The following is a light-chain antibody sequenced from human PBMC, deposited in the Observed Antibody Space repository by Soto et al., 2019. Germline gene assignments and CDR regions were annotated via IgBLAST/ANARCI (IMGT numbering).Light chain of an antibody. CDR3: QQYGSSLMYA. Sequence: EIVLTHSPGTLSLSRGRRATLSCRASQSFSSSYLAWYQQKPGQAPRLLIYGASTRATGIPDRFIGSGSGPDFTLTINRLEPEDFAVYYCQQYGSSLMYAFGQGTKVDIK. CDR2: GAS. CDR1: QSFSSSY. J-gene: IGKJ2*01. V-gene: IGKV3-20*01.